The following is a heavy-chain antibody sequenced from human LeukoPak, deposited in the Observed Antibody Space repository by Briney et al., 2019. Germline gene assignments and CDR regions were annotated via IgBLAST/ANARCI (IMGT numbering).Heavy chain of an antibody. CDR1: GFIFSSYW. J-gene: IGHJ4*02. Sequence: GSLRLSCAASGFIFSSYWMSWVRQAPGKGLEWVANIKQDGSEKYYVDSVKGRFSISRDNAKNSLYLQMNGLRAEDTAVYYCAREEYGDHLWWWGQGTPVTVSS. D-gene: IGHD4-17*01. V-gene: IGHV3-7*01. CDR3: AREEYGDHLWW. CDR2: IKQDGSEK.